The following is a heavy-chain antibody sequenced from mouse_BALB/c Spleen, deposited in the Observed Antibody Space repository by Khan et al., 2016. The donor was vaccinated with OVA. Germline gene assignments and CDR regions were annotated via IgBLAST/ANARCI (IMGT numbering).Heavy chain of an antibody. V-gene: IGHV1S137*01. CDR3: ARSHSGFAY. Sequence: QVQLQQSGAELVRPGVSVKISCKGSGYTFTDYAMHWVKQSHAKSLEWIGIISTYYGDANYNQKFKGKATMTVDKSSSTAYMELARLTSEDSAIYYCARSHSGFAYWGQGTLVTVA. J-gene: IGHJ3*01. CDR2: ISTYYGDA. CDR1: GYTFTDYA.